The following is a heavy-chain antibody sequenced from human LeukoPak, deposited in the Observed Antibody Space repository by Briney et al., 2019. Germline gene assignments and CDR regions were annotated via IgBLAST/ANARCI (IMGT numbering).Heavy chain of an antibody. CDR3: ARVSGYSGYDSTPSH. CDR1: GGTFSSYA. Sequence: SVKVSCKASGGTFSSYAISWARQAPGQGLEWMGGIIPIFGTANYAQKFQGRVTITTDESTSTAYMELSSLRSEDTAVYYCARVSGYSGYDSTPSHWGQGTLVTVSS. V-gene: IGHV1-69*05. J-gene: IGHJ4*02. CDR2: IIPIFGTA. D-gene: IGHD5-12*01.